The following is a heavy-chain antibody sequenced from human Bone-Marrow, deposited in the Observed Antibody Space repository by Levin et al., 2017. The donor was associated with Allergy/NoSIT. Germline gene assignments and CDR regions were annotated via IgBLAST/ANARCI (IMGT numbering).Heavy chain of an antibody. V-gene: IGHV3-66*01. D-gene: IGHD3-10*01. J-gene: IGHJ5*02. CDR2: IYSGDRT. Sequence: GGSLRLSCEVSGFIVNDYCMKWVRQAPGKGPECVSVIYSGDRTFYSDSVKGRFTISRENSNNTLYLQMNSLRVEDSAIYYCARGPRIGNARGWFDPWGHGTLVTVTS. CDR1: GFIVNDYC. CDR3: ARGPRIGNARGWFDP.